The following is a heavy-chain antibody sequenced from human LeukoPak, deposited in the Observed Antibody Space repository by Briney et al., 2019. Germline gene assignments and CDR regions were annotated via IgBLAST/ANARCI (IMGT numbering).Heavy chain of an antibody. CDR1: GFTFSTYD. J-gene: IGHJ5*02. D-gene: IGHD2-2*01. Sequence: LPGGSLRLSCAASGFTFSTYDMTWVRQAPGKGLEWVSAIGSGGSTYYADSVKGRFTISRDNSKNTLYLQMNSLRAEDTAVYYCAKDKTLGGYCSSTSCPGNWFDPWGQGTLVTVSS. CDR3: AKDKTLGGYCSSTSCPGNWFDP. CDR2: IGSGGST. V-gene: IGHV3-23*01.